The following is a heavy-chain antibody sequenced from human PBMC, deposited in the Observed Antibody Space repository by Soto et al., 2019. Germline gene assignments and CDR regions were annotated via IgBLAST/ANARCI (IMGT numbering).Heavy chain of an antibody. J-gene: IGHJ6*02. D-gene: IGHD2-8*01. V-gene: IGHV1-69*06. CDR2: VIPPFNSA. Sequence: QVQLVQSGAEVRKPGSSVKVSCESSGGTFSRYAINWVRQAPGQGLEWMGGVIPPFNSAAYAQKFQGRVEITADTSTSTAYMELSSLRSEDTAVYYCARRANRGLDVWGQGTTVTVSS. CDR3: ARRANRGLDV. CDR1: GGTFSRYA.